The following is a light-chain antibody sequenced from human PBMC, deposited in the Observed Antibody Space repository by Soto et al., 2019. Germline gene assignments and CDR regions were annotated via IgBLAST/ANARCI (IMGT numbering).Light chain of an antibody. Sequence: EIVLTQSPATLSLSPGERATLSCRASQSVSSYLAWYQQKPGQAPRLLLYDASNRATGIPARFSGSGPWTDFTLTISSLEPEDCAVYYCQPRSNWPPTWTFGQGTKVEIK. J-gene: IGKJ1*01. CDR2: DAS. V-gene: IGKV3-11*01. CDR3: QPRSNWPPTWT. CDR1: QSVSSY.